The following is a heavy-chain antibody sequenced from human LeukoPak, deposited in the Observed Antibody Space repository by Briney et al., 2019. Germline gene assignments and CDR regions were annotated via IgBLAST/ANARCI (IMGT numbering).Heavy chain of an antibody. V-gene: IGHV3-23*01. Sequence: GGSLRLSCAASGFTVSNNYMSWVRQAPGKGLEWVSAISGSGGSTYYADSVKGRFTISRDNSKNTLYLQMNSLRAEDTAVYYCAKGFVDTAMVYFDYWGQGTLVTVSS. J-gene: IGHJ4*02. CDR2: ISGSGGST. CDR3: AKGFVDTAMVYFDY. D-gene: IGHD5-18*01. CDR1: GFTVSNNY.